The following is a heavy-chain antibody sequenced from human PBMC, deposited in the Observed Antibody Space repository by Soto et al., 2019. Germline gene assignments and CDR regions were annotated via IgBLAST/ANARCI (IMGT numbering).Heavy chain of an antibody. J-gene: IGHJ4*02. Sequence: ESGGGLVQPGGSLRLSCAASGFTFNAYAMTWVRQAPGKGLEWVSAIGGSGGNRYYAASVKGWFTISRDNSKDTVDLQMNRLRVEDTAVYYCARVASDYINSVDHWGQGILVTVSS. CDR1: GFTFNAYA. V-gene: IGHV3-23*01. CDR3: ARVASDYINSVDH. CDR2: IGGSGGNR. D-gene: IGHD4-4*01.